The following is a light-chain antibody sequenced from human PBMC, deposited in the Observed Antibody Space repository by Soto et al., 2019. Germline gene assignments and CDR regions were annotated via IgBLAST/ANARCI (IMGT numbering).Light chain of an antibody. CDR3: KQSYSTVYT. V-gene: IGKV1-39*01. CDR1: QSISSY. Sequence: DIQMTQSPSSLSASVGDRVTITCRASQSISSYLNWYQQKPGKAPKLLIYAASSLQSGVPSSFSGSGSGTDFTLTISSLQPEDFAPYYCKQSYSTVYTFGQGTKLEIK. CDR2: AAS. J-gene: IGKJ2*01.